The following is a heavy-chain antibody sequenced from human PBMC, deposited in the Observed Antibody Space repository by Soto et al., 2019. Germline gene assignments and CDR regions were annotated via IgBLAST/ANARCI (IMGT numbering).Heavy chain of an antibody. CDR2: IHYNGNT. CDR3: AREGNIGRWIQLFDS. J-gene: IGHJ4*02. V-gene: IGHV4-59*01. CDR1: SDSISSYS. Sequence: SETLSLTCTVCSDSISSYSWSWIRQPPGKKLEWIGNIHYNGNTKYSTSIKSRVTMSVDTSKNHFSLKLISVTTADTAVYFCAREGNIGRWIQLFDSRGQGTLVTVSS. D-gene: IGHD1-1*01.